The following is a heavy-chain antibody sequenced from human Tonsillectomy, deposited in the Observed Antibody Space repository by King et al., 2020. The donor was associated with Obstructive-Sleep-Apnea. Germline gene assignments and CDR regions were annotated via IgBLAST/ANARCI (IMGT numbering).Heavy chain of an antibody. CDR3: ARGGYDFWSGYQNANYGMDV. CDR1: GGSISSSSYY. J-gene: IGHJ6*02. V-gene: IGHV4-39*07. D-gene: IGHD3-3*01. Sequence: QLQESGPGLVKPSETLSLTCTVSGGSISSSSYYWGWIRQPPGKGLEWIESIYYSGSTYYNPSLKSRVTISVATSKNQFSLKLSSVTAADTAVYYCARGGYDFWSGYQNANYGMDVWGQGTTVTVSS. CDR2: IYYSGST.